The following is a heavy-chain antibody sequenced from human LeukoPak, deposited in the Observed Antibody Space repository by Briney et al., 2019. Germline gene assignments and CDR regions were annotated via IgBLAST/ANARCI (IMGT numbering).Heavy chain of an antibody. CDR1: GYTFTSYD. V-gene: IGHV1-8*03. CDR2: RNPNSGNT. D-gene: IGHD6-13*01. Sequence: ASVKVSCKASGYTFTSYDINWVRQATGQGLEWMGWRNPNSGNTGYAQTFQGRVTITRNTSISTGYMEMSSLRSADTAVHSCARGAGAVWGQGTLVTVSS. J-gene: IGHJ4*02. CDR3: ARGAGAV.